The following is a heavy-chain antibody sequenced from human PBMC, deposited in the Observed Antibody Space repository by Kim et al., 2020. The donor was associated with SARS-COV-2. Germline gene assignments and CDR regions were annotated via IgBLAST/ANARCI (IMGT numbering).Heavy chain of an antibody. Sequence: SETLSLTCTVSGGSISSYYWSWIRQPPGKGLEWIGYIYYSGSTNYNPSLKSRVTISVDTSKNQFSLKLSSVTAADTAVYYCARGGDGYNYGGLAWFDPWGQGTLVTVSS. CDR2: IYYSGST. J-gene: IGHJ5*02. V-gene: IGHV4-59*13. CDR3: ARGGDGYNYGGLAWFDP. CDR1: GGSISSYY. D-gene: IGHD5-12*01.